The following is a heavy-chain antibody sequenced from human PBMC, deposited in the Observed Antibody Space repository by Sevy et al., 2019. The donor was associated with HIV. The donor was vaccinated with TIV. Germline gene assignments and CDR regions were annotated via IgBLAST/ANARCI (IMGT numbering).Heavy chain of an antibody. CDR1: GFTFSSYS. CDR2: IRGKAYGGTI. CDR3: TRYCSSSSCERTNWVDAFDI. V-gene: IGHV3-49*04. D-gene: IGHD2-2*01. J-gene: IGHJ3*02. Sequence: GGSLRLSCAASGFTFSSYSMHWVRQAPGKGLEWVGFIRGKAYGGTIEYAASVKGRFTISRDDSKSIAYLQMNSLKTEDTAVYYCTRYCSSSSCERTNWVDAFDIWGQGTMVTVSS.